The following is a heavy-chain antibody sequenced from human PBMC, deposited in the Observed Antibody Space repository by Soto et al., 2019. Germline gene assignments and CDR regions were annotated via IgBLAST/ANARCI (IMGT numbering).Heavy chain of an antibody. CDR1: GGSISSYY. V-gene: IGHV4-59*08. CDR3: ARLWGWFGDY. Sequence: QVQLQESGPGLVKPSETLSLTCTVSGGSISSYYWSWIRQPPGKGLEWIGYIYYSGSTNYNPSLRSRVTIAVDTSKNQFSLKLSSVTAADTAVYYCARLWGWFGDYWCQGTLVTVSS. D-gene: IGHD3-10*01. J-gene: IGHJ4*02. CDR2: IYYSGST.